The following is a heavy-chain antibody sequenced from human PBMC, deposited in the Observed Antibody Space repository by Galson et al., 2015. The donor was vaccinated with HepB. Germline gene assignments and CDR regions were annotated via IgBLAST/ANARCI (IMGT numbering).Heavy chain of an antibody. Sequence: TLSLTCTVSGGSISSGSYYWSWIRQPAGKGLEWIGRIYTSGSTNYNPSLKSRVTMSVDTSKNQFSLKLSSVTAADTAVYYCARASGYCSGGSCYSYYYYMDVWGKGTTVTVSS. CDR1: GGSISSGSYY. D-gene: IGHD2-15*01. V-gene: IGHV4-61*02. CDR3: ARASGYCSGGSCYSYYYYMDV. J-gene: IGHJ6*03. CDR2: IYTSGST.